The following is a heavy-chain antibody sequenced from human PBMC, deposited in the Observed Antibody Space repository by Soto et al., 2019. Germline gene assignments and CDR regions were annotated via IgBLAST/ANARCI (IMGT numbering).Heavy chain of an antibody. CDR3: ARETSGYDPVNGLYYSYYIDV. CDR2: IYSGGST. CDR1: GFTVSSNY. Sequence: PGGSLRLSCAASGFTVSSNYMNWVRQAPGKGLEWVSVIYSGGSTYYADSVKGRFTISRDNSKNTLYLQMNSLRAEDTAVYYCARETSGYDPVNGLYYSYYIDVWGTGTTVTVSS. J-gene: IGHJ6*03. D-gene: IGHD5-12*01. V-gene: IGHV3-66*01.